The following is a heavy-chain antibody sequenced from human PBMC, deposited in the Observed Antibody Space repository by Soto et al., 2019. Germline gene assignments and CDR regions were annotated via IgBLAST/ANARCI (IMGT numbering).Heavy chain of an antibody. Sequence: QVQLVQSGAEVKKPGASVKVSCKASGYTFTSYAISWVRQAPGQGLEWMGWISAYNGNTNYAQKLQGRVTMTTDTSTSKAYTEVRSMSSEDTAVDYCARDCPAPREWGQGTLVTVSS. CDR1: GYTFTSYA. CDR2: ISAYNGNT. CDR3: ARDCPAPRE. J-gene: IGHJ4*02. V-gene: IGHV1-18*01.